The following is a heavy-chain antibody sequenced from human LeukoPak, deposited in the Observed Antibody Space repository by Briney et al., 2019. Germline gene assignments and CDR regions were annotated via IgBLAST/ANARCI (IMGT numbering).Heavy chain of an antibody. Sequence: SETLSLTCTVSGGSNSSYYWSWIRQPPGKGLEWIGYIYYSGSTNYNPSLKSRVTISVDTSKNQFSLKLSSVTAADTAVYYCARGRHWYFDLWGRGTLVTVSS. CDR2: IYYSGST. V-gene: IGHV4-59*12. CDR3: ARGRHWYFDL. CDR1: GGSNSSYY. J-gene: IGHJ2*01.